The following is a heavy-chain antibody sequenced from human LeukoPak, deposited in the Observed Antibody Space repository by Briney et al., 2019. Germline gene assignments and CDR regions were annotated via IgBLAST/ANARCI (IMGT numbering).Heavy chain of an antibody. Sequence: GGSLRFSFEAPGLTFTSYGMSWVRQAPGKGLQWVSAITGDGTTTYYADSVKGRFTISRDNSKNMLYLQMSSLRAEDTAVYYCAKMQGYFDYWGQGTLVPVSS. CDR1: GLTFTSYG. CDR2: ITGDGTTT. J-gene: IGHJ4*02. V-gene: IGHV3-23*01. CDR3: AKMQGYFDY.